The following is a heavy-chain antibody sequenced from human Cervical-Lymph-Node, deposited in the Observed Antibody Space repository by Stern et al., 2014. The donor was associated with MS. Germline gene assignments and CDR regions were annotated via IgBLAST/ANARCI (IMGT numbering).Heavy chain of an antibody. Sequence: QVQLVQSGAEVKKPGASVKVSCKASGYTFSNFDINWVRQAPGQGLEWEGRIDPNRDTTRYAQKFQGRVNITRDSSISTAYMELSSLRSDDTAVYYCARGREVYMVTDAFDSWGQGTLVTVST. CDR2: IDPNRDTT. J-gene: IGHJ4*02. D-gene: IGHD2-21*02. V-gene: IGHV1-8*01. CDR1: GYTFSNFD. CDR3: ARGREVYMVTDAFDS.